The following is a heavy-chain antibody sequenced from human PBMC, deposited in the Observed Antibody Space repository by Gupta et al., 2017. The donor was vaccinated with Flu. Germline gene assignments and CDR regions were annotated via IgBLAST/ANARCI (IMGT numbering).Heavy chain of an antibody. CDR1: W. Sequence: WIGWVRQKPGKGLEWMAIMYPGDSDTKYSPSFQGLVTFSADTSINTAYLQWNTRKTSDTAIYYCARTAITDGYSRYHFDSWGQGTLVTVSS. D-gene: IGHD5-12*01. V-gene: IGHV5-51*01. CDR3: ARTAITDGYSRYHFDS. J-gene: IGHJ4*02. CDR2: MYPGDSDT.